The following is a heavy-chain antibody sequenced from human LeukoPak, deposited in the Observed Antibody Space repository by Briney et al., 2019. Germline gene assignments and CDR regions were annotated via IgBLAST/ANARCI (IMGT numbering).Heavy chain of an antibody. D-gene: IGHD3-3*01. CDR1: GGSISSYY. CDR3: ARSYLSGVVIWDY. CDR2: IYHSGST. V-gene: IGHV4-59*12. J-gene: IGHJ4*02. Sequence: SETLSLTCTVSGGSISSYYWSWIRQPPGKDLEWIGYIYHSGSTYYNPSLKSRVTISVDRSKNQFSLKLSSVTAADTAVYCCARSYLSGVVIWDYWGQGTLVTVSS.